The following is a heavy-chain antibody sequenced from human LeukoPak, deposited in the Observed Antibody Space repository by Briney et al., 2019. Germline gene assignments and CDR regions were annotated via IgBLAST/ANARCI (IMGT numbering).Heavy chain of an antibody. D-gene: IGHD3-22*01. J-gene: IGHJ4*02. CDR1: GFTVSSNY. CDR3: ARDYYYSVDY. CDR2: IYSDNT. V-gene: IGHV3-66*01. Sequence: PGGSLRLSCAASGFTVSSNYVSWVRQAPGKGLEWVSFIYSDNTHYSDSVKGRFTISRDNAKSTIYLQMNSLRAEDTAVYYCARDYYYSVDYWGQGTLVTVSS.